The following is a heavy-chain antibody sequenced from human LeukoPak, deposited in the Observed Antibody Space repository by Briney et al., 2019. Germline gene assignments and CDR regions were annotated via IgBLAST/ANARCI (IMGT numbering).Heavy chain of an antibody. CDR1: GYSFISYW. J-gene: IGHJ5*02. Sequence: GESLKISCKGSGYSFISYWIGWVRQMPGKGLEWMGIIYPGDSDTRYSPSFQGQVTISADKSISTAYLQWSSLKASDTAMYYCARLGRLWFGEPKGWFDPWGQGTLVTVSS. CDR3: ARLGRLWFGEPKGWFDP. CDR2: IYPGDSDT. V-gene: IGHV5-51*01. D-gene: IGHD3-10*01.